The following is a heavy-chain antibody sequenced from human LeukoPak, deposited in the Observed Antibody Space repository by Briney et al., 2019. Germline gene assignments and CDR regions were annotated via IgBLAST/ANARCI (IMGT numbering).Heavy chain of an antibody. D-gene: IGHD3-22*01. Sequence: RPGGSLRLSCAASGFTVSSNYMSWVRQAPGKGLEWVSVIYSGGSTYYADSVKGRFTISRDNSKNALYLQMNSLRAEDTAVYYCARGELDYYDSSGYPNGFDYWGQGTLVTVSS. CDR2: IYSGGST. V-gene: IGHV3-53*01. J-gene: IGHJ4*02. CDR3: ARGELDYYDSSGYPNGFDY. CDR1: GFTVSSNY.